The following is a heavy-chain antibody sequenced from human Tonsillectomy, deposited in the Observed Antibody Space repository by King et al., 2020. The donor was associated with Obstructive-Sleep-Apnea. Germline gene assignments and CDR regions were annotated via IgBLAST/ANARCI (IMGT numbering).Heavy chain of an antibody. D-gene: IGHD3-3*01. CDR3: ARFDDFWSGSYYFYYGMDV. CDR1: EFTFSNYW. J-gene: IGHJ6*02. Sequence: EVQLVESGGGLVQPGGSLRLSCGGSEFTFSNYWMSWVRLAPGKGLEWVANINQDGSEKYYVDSVKGRFTISRDNAKNSVYLQMNSLKAEDTAVYYCARFDDFWSGSYYFYYGMDVWGQGTTVTVSS. CDR2: INQDGSEK. V-gene: IGHV3-7*03.